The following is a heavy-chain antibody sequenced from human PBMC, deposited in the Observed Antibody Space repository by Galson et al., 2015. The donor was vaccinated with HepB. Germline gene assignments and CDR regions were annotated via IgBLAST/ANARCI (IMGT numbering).Heavy chain of an antibody. V-gene: IGHV3-7*01. CDR1: GFTFSSYW. Sequence: SLRLSCAASGFTFSSYWMSWVRQAPGKGLEWVANIKQDGSEKYYVDSVKGRFTISRDNAKNSLYLQMNSLRAEDTAVYYCARGWFGELSASAVWGQGTTVTVSS. J-gene: IGHJ6*02. CDR3: ARGWFGELSASAV. D-gene: IGHD3-10*01. CDR2: IKQDGSEK.